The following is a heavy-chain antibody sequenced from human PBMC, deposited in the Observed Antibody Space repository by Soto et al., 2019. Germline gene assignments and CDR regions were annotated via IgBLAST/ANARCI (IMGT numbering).Heavy chain of an antibody. J-gene: IGHJ6*03. V-gene: IGHV4-39*01. Sequence: PSETLSLTCTVSGVSIISTNHYWGWIRQPPGKGLEWIGNIYNSGNVYYNPSLEGRVSISVESSRNQLSLSLRFVTAADTATYYCVRLRLPETYCGDDCYPYYYMDVWGKGTTVTVSS. D-gene: IGHD2-21*02. CDR1: GVSIISTNHY. CDR3: VRLRLPETYCGDDCYPYYYMDV. CDR2: IYNSGNV.